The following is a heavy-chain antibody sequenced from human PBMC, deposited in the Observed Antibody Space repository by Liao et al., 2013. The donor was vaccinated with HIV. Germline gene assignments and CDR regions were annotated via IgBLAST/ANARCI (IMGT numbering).Heavy chain of an antibody. J-gene: IGHJ5*02. Sequence: QVQLQQWGPGLLKPSETLSLTCAVFGGSVSGYQLNWIRQLPGKGLEWIGEINDDGGPNYNPSLKSRVTISLDTSKNQFSLKLSAVTAADTAVYYCARVHLGYCSDESCYLGLDPWGQGTLVTVSS. V-gene: IGHV4-34*01. CDR2: INDDGGP. CDR1: GGSVSGYQ. CDR3: ARVHLGYCSDESCYLGLDP. D-gene: IGHD2-15*01.